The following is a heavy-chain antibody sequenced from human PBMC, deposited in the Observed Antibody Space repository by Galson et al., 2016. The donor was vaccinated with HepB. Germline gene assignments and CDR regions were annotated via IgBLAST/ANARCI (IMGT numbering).Heavy chain of an antibody. CDR2: TSYSGASR. J-gene: IGHJ4*02. D-gene: IGHD3-9*01. V-gene: IGHV3-23*01. CDR3: AKVSTSDILTGCTDF. CDR1: GFIFSDYA. Sequence: LRLSCAASGFIFSDYAMTWVRQAPGKGLEWVSGTSYSGASRYYADSVKGRFTISKDNSKNTLHLQMNSLRAEDTALYYCAKVSTSDILTGCTDFWGQGTLVTVSS.